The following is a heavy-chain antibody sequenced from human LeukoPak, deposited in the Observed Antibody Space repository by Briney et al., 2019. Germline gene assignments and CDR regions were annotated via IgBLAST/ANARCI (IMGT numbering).Heavy chain of an antibody. D-gene: IGHD4-17*01. V-gene: IGHV3-7*01. CDR2: IKQDGSEK. CDR1: GFTFSSYW. CDR3: ARGTGDYEYYFDY. J-gene: IGHJ4*02. Sequence: GGSLRLSCAASGFTFSSYWMSWVRQAPGKGLEWVADIKQDGSEKYYVDSVKGRFTISRDHAKNSLYLQMNSLRAEDTAVYYCARGTGDYEYYFDYWGQGTLVTVSS.